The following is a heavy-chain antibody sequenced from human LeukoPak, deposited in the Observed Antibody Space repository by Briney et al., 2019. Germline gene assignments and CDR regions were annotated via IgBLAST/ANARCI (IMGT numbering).Heavy chain of an antibody. V-gene: IGHV3-23*01. J-gene: IGHJ6*02. CDR1: GFTFSSYA. D-gene: IGHD5-12*01. CDR3: AKAASGYSGYETYYYYGMDV. Sequence: GGSLRPSCAASGFTFSSYAMSWVRQAPGKGLEWVSAISGSGGSTYYADSVKGRFTISRDNSKNTLYLQMNSLRAEDTAVYYCAKAASGYSGYETYYYYGMDVWGQGTTVTVSS. CDR2: ISGSGGST.